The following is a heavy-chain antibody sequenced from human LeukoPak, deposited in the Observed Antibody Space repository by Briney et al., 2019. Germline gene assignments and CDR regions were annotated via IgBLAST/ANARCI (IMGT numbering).Heavy chain of an antibody. D-gene: IGHD3-3*01. J-gene: IGHJ5*02. CDR3: ARDFGXXGFDP. CDR1: GYTFXXXX. V-gene: IGHV3-21*01. Sequence: RLSCXASGYTFXXXXXNWVRQAXGXGLXWVSSISSGSSYIYYADSVKGRFTISRDNAKNSLYLQMNSLRAEDTAVYYCARDFGXXGFDPWGQGTLVXXXS. CDR2: ISSGSSYI.